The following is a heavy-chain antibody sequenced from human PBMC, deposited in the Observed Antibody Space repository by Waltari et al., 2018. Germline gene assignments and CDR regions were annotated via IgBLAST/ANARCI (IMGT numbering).Heavy chain of an antibody. CDR2: IIPIFGTA. J-gene: IGHJ4*02. D-gene: IGHD3-10*01. Sequence: QVQLVQSGAEVKKPGSSVKVSCKASGGTFSSYAISWVRQAPGQGLEWMGGIIPIFGTANYAQNFQGRVTITTDESTSTAYMELSSLRSEDTAVYYCARGVAVFTMVQGVAYFDYWGQGTLVTVSS. CDR1: GGTFSSYA. V-gene: IGHV1-69*05. CDR3: ARGVAVFTMVQGVAYFDY.